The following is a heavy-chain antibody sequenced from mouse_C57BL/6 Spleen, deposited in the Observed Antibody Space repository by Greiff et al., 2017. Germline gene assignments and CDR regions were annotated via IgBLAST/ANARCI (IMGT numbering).Heavy chain of an antibody. J-gene: IGHJ3*01. Sequence: EVKLVESGGGLVKPGGSLKLSCAASGFTFSSYAMSWVRQTPEKRLEWVATISDGGSYTYYPDNVKGRFTISRDNAKNNLYLQMSHLKSEDTAVYYGARGELRLAWFAYWGQGTLVTVSA. CDR2: ISDGGSYT. CDR1: GFTFSSYA. V-gene: IGHV5-4*03. D-gene: IGHD3-2*02. CDR3: ARGELRLAWFAY.